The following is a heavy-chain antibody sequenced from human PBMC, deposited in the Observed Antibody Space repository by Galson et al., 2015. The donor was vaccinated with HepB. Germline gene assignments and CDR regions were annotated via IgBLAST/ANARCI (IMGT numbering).Heavy chain of an antibody. CDR3: ARDRECCSSTSCYNFDY. CDR1: GFTFSSYA. D-gene: IGHD2-2*02. CDR2: ISYDGSNK. Sequence: SLRLSCAASGFTFSSYAMHWVRQAPGKGLEWVAVISYDGSNKYYADSVKGRFTISRDNSKNTLYLQMNSLRAEDTAVYYCARDRECCSSTSCYNFDYWGQGTLVTVSS. V-gene: IGHV3-30-3*01. J-gene: IGHJ4*02.